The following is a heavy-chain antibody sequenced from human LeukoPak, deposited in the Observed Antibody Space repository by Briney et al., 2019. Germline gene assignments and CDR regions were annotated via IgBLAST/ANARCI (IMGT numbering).Heavy chain of an antibody. V-gene: IGHV4-34*01. CDR3: ARVARSWTPDY. CDR1: GGSFSGYY. J-gene: IGHJ4*02. Sequence: SQTLSLTCAVYGGSFSGYYWSWIRQPPGKGLEWIGEINHSGSTNYNPSLKSRVTISVDTSKNQFSLKLSSVTAADTAVYYCARVARSWTPDYWGQGTLVTVSS. D-gene: IGHD6-13*01. CDR2: INHSGST.